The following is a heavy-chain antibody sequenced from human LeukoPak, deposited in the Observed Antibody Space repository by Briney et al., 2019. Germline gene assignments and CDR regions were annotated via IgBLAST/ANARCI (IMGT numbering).Heavy chain of an antibody. V-gene: IGHV3-21*01. CDR2: ISSSSSYI. CDR1: GFTFSSYS. CDR3: ARDYYGSGSYLASHFDY. D-gene: IGHD3-10*01. J-gene: IGHJ4*02. Sequence: GGSLRLSCAASGFTFSSYSMNWVRQAPGKGLEWVSSISSSSSYIYYADSVKGRFTISRDNAKNSLYLQMSSLRAEDTAVYYCARDYYGSGSYLASHFDYWGQGTLVTVSS.